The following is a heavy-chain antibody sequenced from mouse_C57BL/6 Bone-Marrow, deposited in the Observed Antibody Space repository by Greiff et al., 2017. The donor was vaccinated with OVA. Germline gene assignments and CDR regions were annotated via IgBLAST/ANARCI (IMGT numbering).Heavy chain of an antibody. J-gene: IGHJ3*01. Sequence: QVQLQQPGTELVKPGASVKLSCKASGYTFTSYWMHWVKQRPGQGLEWIGNINPSNGGTNYNEKLKSKATLTVDKSSSTASMQLSSLTSEDSAVYYCARVKEGSNYVVFAYWGQGTLVTVSA. CDR2: INPSNGGT. CDR3: ARVKEGSNYVVFAY. V-gene: IGHV1-53*01. CDR1: GYTFTSYW. D-gene: IGHD2-5*01.